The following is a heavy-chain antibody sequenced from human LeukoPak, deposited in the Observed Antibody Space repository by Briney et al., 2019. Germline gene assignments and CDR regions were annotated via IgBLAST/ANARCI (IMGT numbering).Heavy chain of an antibody. CDR3: ARDVEVTTFHY. V-gene: IGHV1-46*01. CDR1: GYTFTTYY. J-gene: IGHJ4*02. Sequence: ASVKVSCKASGYTFTTYYIHWVRQAPGQGLEWMGIISPSGGSTGYAQKFQGRVTMTRDTSTSTVYMELSSLRSDDTAVYYCARDVEVTTFHYWGQGTLVTVSS. D-gene: IGHD2-21*02. CDR2: ISPSGGST.